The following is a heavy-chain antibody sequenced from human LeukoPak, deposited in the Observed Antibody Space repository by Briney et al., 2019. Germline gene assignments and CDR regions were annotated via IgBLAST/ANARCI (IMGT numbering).Heavy chain of an antibody. V-gene: IGHV3-23*01. J-gene: IGHJ4*02. Sequence: PGGSLRLSCAASGFTFSSYAMSWVRQAPGKGLEWVSAISGSGGSTSYADSVKGRFTISRDNSKNTLYLQMNSLRAEDTAVYYCANTALWFGELYYWGQGTLVTVSS. D-gene: IGHD3-10*01. CDR3: ANTALWFGELYY. CDR1: GFTFSSYA. CDR2: ISGSGGST.